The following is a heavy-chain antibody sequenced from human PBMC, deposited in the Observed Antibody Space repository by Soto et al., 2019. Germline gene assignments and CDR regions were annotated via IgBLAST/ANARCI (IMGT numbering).Heavy chain of an antibody. V-gene: IGHV3-43*01. Sequence: PGGSLRLSCAASGFTFDDYTMHWVRQAPGKGLEWVSLISWDGGSTYYADSVKGRFTISRDNSKNSLYLQMNSLRTEDTALYYCANLVFFGPSNYCYYGMDVWGQGTTVNVSS. D-gene: IGHD3-10*01. CDR3: ANLVFFGPSNYCYYGMDV. CDR2: ISWDGGST. J-gene: IGHJ6*02. CDR1: GFTFDDYT.